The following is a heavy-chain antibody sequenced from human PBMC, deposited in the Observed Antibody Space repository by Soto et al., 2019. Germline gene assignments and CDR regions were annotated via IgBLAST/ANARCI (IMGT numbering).Heavy chain of an antibody. D-gene: IGHD5-18*01. CDR1: GFTFSSYA. CDR2: ISGSGGST. CDR3: AKLSAFICDVPLWLLDGSYFVN. Sequence: PGGSLRLSCAASGFTFSSYAMSWVRQAPGKGLEWVTAISGSGGSTYYADSVKGRFTISRDNSKNTLYLQMNSLRAEDTAVYYFAKLSAFICDVPLWLLDGSYFVNWGQGTLV. J-gene: IGHJ4*02. V-gene: IGHV3-23*01.